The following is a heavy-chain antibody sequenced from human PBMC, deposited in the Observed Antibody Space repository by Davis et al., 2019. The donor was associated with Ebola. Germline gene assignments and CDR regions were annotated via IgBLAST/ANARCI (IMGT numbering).Heavy chain of an antibody. J-gene: IGHJ6*03. Sequence: PGGSLRLSCAASGFTFSNYAMSWVRQAPGGGLEWVSGISASGADIKYADSVRGRFSISRDDSKNTLYLQMDSLRAEDTAVYYCAKRDSGNDSDFYYYMDVWGKGTTVTVSS. CDR1: GFTFSNYA. D-gene: IGHD5-12*01. V-gene: IGHV3-23*01. CDR2: ISASGADI. CDR3: AKRDSGNDSDFYYYMDV.